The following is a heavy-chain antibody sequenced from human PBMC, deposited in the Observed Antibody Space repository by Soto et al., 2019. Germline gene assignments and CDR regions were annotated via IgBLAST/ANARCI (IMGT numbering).Heavy chain of an antibody. CDR2: INPSGGST. J-gene: IGHJ4*02. CDR1: GYTFTSYY. V-gene: IGHV1-46*03. Sequence: EASVKVSCKASGYTFTSYYMHWVRQAPGQGLEWMGIINPSGGSTSYAQKFQGRVTMTRDTSTSTVYMELSSLRSEDTAVYYCARDLRGRPSGNRDIPFDYWGQGTLVTVSS. D-gene: IGHD1-26*01. CDR3: ARDLRGRPSGNRDIPFDY.